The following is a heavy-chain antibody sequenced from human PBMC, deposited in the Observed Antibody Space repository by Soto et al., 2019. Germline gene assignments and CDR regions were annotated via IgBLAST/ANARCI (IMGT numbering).Heavy chain of an antibody. CDR1: GGCMSRCGYS. CDR2: IYESGST. J-gene: IGHJ5*01. V-gene: IGHV4-39*01. D-gene: IGHD5-18*01. CDR3: ARLAYSYGWFDY. Sequence: SETLSLTCTVCGGCMSRCGYSWCWIRQTPGKGLEWIATIYESGSTYYNASLRSRVTISVDTSKNQFSLKLSSLTAADTVVYYCARLAYSYGWFDYWGLGTQVTVSS.